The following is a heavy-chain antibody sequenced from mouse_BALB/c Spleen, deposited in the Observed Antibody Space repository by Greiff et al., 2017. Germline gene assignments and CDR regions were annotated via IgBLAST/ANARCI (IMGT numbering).Heavy chain of an antibody. D-gene: IGHD2-12*01. CDR2: ISYSGST. CDR3: ARWGGYRDYYAMDY. Sequence: EVKVEESGPSLVKPSQTLSLTCSVTGDSITSGYWNWIRKFPGNKLEYMGYISYSGSTYYNPSLKSRISITRDTSKNQYYLQLNSVTTEDTATYYCARWGGYRDYYAMDYWGQGTSVTVSS. J-gene: IGHJ4*01. V-gene: IGHV3-8*02. CDR1: GDSITSGY.